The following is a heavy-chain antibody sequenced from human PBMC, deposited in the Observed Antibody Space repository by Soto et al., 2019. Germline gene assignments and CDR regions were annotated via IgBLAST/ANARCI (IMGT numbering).Heavy chain of an antibody. CDR3: ASSYYYDSSGSNGLDY. CDR2: IDPSDSYT. Sequence: GESLKISCKGSGCSFTSYWISWVRQMPGKGLEWMGRIDPSDSYTNYSPSFQGHVTISADKSISTAYLQWSSLKASDTAMYYCASSYYYDSSGSNGLDYWGQGTLVTVSS. D-gene: IGHD3-22*01. V-gene: IGHV5-10-1*01. CDR1: GCSFTSYW. J-gene: IGHJ4*02.